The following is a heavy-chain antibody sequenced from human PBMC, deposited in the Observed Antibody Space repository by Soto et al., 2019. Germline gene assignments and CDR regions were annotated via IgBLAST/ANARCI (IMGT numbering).Heavy chain of an antibody. Sequence: SVKVSCKASGGTFSSYAISWVRQAPGQGLEWMGGIIPIFGTANYAQKFQGRVTITADESTSTAYMELSSLRSEDTAVYYCAREVGQQLVYPNWFDPWGQGTLVTVSS. CDR3: AREVGQQLVYPNWFDP. D-gene: IGHD6-13*01. J-gene: IGHJ5*02. CDR1: GGTFSSYA. CDR2: IIPIFGTA. V-gene: IGHV1-69*13.